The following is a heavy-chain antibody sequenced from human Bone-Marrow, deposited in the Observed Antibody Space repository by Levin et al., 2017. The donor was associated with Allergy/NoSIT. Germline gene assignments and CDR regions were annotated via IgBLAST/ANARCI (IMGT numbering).Heavy chain of an antibody. CDR3: AKLLPWLVLTAPFDY. V-gene: IGHV3-30*18. Sequence: CAVSGFTFSNYGMHWVRQAPGKGLEWVALISYDGSDKDYADSVKGRFTISRDSSKNTLYLQMNSLRAEDTAVYYCAKLLPWLVLTAPFDYWGQGTLVTVSS. J-gene: IGHJ4*02. CDR1: GFTFSNYG. D-gene: IGHD6-19*01. CDR2: ISYDGSDK.